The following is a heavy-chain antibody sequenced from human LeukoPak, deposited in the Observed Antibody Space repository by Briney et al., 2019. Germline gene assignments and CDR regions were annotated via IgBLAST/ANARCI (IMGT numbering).Heavy chain of an antibody. CDR1: GDSVSSSSAA. Sequence: SQTLSLTCAISGDSVSSSSAAWTWVRQSPSRGLEWLGRTYYRSKWYNEYAVSVKSRITINPDTSKNHFSLQLNSVTPEDTAVYYCARGPAGTGAFDIWGQGTMVTVSS. CDR2: TYYRSKWYN. V-gene: IGHV6-1*01. J-gene: IGHJ3*02. D-gene: IGHD6-13*01. CDR3: ARGPAGTGAFDI.